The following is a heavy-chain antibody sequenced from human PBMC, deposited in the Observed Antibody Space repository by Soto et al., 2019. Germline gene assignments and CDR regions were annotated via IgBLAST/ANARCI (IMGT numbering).Heavy chain of an antibody. J-gene: IGHJ4*02. CDR2: IYHSGST. Sequence: SETLSLTCAVSGGSISSSNWWSWVRQPPGKGLEWIGEIYHSGSTNYNPSLKSRVTISVDKSKNQFSLKLSSVTAADTAVYYCARVWDEYYYDSSGYLAQWGQGTLVTVSS. CDR1: GGSISSSNW. D-gene: IGHD3-22*01. CDR3: ARVWDEYYYDSSGYLAQ. V-gene: IGHV4-4*02.